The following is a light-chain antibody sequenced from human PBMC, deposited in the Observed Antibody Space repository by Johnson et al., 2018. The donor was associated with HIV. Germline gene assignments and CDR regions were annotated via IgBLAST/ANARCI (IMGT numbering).Light chain of an antibody. CDR2: DNN. V-gene: IGLV1-51*01. Sequence: QSVLTQPPSVSAAPGQKVTISCSGSSSNIGNNYVSWYQQLPGTAPKLLIYDNNQRPSGVPDRFSGSKSGTSASRAISGLKSGDEADYYFAAWDDSLNALWVFGTGTKVTVL. J-gene: IGLJ1*01. CDR1: SSNIGNNY. CDR3: AAWDDSLNALWV.